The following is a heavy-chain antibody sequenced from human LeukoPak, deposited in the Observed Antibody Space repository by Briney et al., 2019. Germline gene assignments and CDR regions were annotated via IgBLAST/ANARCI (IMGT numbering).Heavy chain of an antibody. J-gene: IGHJ4*02. D-gene: IGHD6-13*01. V-gene: IGHV4-39*01. CDR2: IYYSGST. CDR1: GGSISSSSYY. CDR3: ARKTGGYSSSWYRKAVYYFDY. Sequence: SETLSPTCTVSGGSISSSSYYWGWIRQPPGKGLEWIGSIYYSGSTYYNPSLKSRVTISVDTSKNQFSLKLSSVTAADTAVYYCARKTGGYSSSWYRKAVYYFDYWGQGTLVTVSS.